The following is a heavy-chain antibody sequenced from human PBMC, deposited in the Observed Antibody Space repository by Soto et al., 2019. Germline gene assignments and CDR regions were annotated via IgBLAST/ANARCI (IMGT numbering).Heavy chain of an antibody. D-gene: IGHD3-10*01. CDR1: CGSISGYY. CDR2: LYTMGST. V-gene: IGHV4-4*07. CDR3: ARVRDYGLGTNRHYYGMDV. J-gene: IGHJ6*02. Sequence: SENLSLTCTVSCGSISGYYWSWIRQPAGKGLEWIGRLYTMGSTNYNPSLQSRVTMSVDTSKNEFSLKVSSVTAADTAVYFCARVRDYGLGTNRHYYGMDVWGQGTTVTVSS.